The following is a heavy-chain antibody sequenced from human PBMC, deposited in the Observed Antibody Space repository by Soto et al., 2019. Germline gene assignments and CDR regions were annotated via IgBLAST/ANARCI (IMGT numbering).Heavy chain of an antibody. D-gene: IGHD3-16*01. Sequence: QVQLVQSGAEVKKPGASVKVSCKASGYTFTSYAMHWVRQAPGQRLEWMGWINAGNGNTKYSHKFQGRVTITRDTSASTAYMELSSLRSEDTAVYYCARVIGGLYYFDYWGQGTLVTVSS. V-gene: IGHV1-3*01. CDR1: GYTFTSYA. CDR2: INAGNGNT. CDR3: ARVIGGLYYFDY. J-gene: IGHJ4*02.